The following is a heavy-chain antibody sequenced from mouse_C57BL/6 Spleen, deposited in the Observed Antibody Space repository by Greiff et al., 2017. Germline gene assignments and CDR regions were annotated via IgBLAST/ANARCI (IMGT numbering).Heavy chain of an antibody. CDR3: ARSITTVVAKAMDY. D-gene: IGHD1-1*01. J-gene: IGHJ4*01. Sequence: VQLQQSGAELVKPGASVKISCKASGYAFSSYWMNWVKQRPGKGLEWIGQIYPGDGDTNYNGKFKGKATLTADKSSRTAYMQHSSLTSEDSAVYCCARSITTVVAKAMDYWGQGTSVTVSS. CDR1: GYAFSSYW. V-gene: IGHV1-80*01. CDR2: IYPGDGDT.